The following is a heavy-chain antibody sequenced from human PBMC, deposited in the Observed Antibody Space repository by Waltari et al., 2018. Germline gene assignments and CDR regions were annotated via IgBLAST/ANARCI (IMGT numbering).Heavy chain of an antibody. Sequence: QVQLVQSGAEVKKPGASVKVSCKASGYTFTGYYMHWVRQAPGQGLEWMGRINPNRSGTNEAQKFQGRDTMTRYTSISTAYMELSRLRSDDTAVYYCARGRGSGSYWDYWGQGTLVTVSS. D-gene: IGHD1-26*01. J-gene: IGHJ4*02. CDR1: GYTFTGYY. V-gene: IGHV1-2*06. CDR2: INPNRSGT. CDR3: ARGRGSGSYWDY.